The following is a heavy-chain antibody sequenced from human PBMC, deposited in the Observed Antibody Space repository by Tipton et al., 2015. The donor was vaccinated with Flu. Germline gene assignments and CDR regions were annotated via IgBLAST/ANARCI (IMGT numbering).Heavy chain of an antibody. J-gene: IGHJ4*02. CDR1: GFTFSGFA. Sequence: SLRLSCAASGFTFSGFAMNWVRQAPGKGPEWVAVINNSGGTTYYGDAVKGRFVISRDNSKNRLYLQMNRLRVEDTAVYYCAKGFYDHVWGSFLSWGQGTQVAVSS. V-gene: IGHV3-23*01. CDR3: AKGFYDHVWGSFLS. D-gene: IGHD3-16*01. CDR2: INNSGGTT.